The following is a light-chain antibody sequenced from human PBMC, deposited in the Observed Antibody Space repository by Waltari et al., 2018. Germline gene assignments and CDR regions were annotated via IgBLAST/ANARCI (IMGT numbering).Light chain of an antibody. V-gene: IGLV2-11*01. CDR2: DVS. J-gene: IGLJ2*01. Sequence: QSALTQPRSVSGSPGQSVTISCTGTSSDVGGYNYVSWYQQHPGNAPKLMIYDVSKRPSGVPDRVPGPKPGNTASLTISGLQAEDEADYYCCSYAGSYIHVVFGGGTKLTVL. CDR3: CSYAGSYIHVV. CDR1: SSDVGGYNY.